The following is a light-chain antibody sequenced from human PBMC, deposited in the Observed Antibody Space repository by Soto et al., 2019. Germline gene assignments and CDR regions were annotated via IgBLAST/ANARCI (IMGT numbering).Light chain of an antibody. CDR2: GAS. J-gene: IGKJ2*01. V-gene: IGKV3-15*01. Sequence: EIVMTQSPATLSVSPGERATLSCRASQSISSELAWYQQKPGQPPRLLIYGASTRATGVPARFTGSGSGSDFTLTISGLQSEDFAVYYCQHGHNWPLTFGQGTRLEI. CDR1: QSISSE. CDR3: QHGHNWPLT.